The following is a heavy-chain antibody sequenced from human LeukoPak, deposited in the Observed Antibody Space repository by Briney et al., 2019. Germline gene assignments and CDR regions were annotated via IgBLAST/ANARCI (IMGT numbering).Heavy chain of an antibody. CDR1: GGSITNYY. J-gene: IGHJ3*02. CDR2: IYYSGST. D-gene: IGHD1-26*01. CDR3: ARGGSIVGTTPHDTFDI. Sequence: SETLSLTCTASGGSITNYYWSWIRQPPGKGLEWIGYIYYSGSTDYNPSLKSRVTISVDTSKSQFSLRLSSVTAADTAVYYCARGGSIVGTTPHDTFDIWGQGTVVTVS. V-gene: IGHV4-59*01.